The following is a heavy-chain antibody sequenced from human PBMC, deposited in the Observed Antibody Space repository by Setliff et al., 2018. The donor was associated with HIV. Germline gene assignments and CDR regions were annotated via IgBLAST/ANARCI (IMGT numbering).Heavy chain of an antibody. Sequence: ASVKVSCKASGYTFTSYYMHWVRQAPGRGLEWMGIINPSGGGTSNARKFQGRITLPRDTSTSTVYMELSSLRSEDTAVYYCARDRTGTYYYGSGAPGDAFDIWGQGTMVTVSS. D-gene: IGHD3-10*01. CDR3: ARDRTGTYYYGSGAPGDAFDI. V-gene: IGHV1-46*01. J-gene: IGHJ3*02. CDR1: GYTFTSYY. CDR2: INPSGGGT.